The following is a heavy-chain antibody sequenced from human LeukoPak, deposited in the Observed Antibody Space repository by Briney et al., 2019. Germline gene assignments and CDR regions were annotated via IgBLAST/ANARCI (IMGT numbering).Heavy chain of an antibody. Sequence: PSQTLSLTCTVSGGSISSGSYYWSWIRQPAGKGLEWIGRIYTSGSTNYNPSLKSRVTISVDTSKNQFSLKLSSVTAADTAVYYCARDSPLRGAATRYYFDYWGQGTLVTVSS. D-gene: IGHD2-15*01. V-gene: IGHV4-61*02. CDR3: ARDSPLRGAATRYYFDY. CDR1: GGSISSGSYY. J-gene: IGHJ4*02. CDR2: IYTSGST.